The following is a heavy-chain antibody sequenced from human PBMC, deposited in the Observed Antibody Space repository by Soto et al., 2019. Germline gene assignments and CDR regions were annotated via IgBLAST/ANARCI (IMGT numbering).Heavy chain of an antibody. V-gene: IGHV3-33*01. D-gene: IGHD3-22*01. CDR2: IWYDGSKK. J-gene: IGHJ6*02. CDR1: GLTFNSYG. CDR3: ARATYFYDSSGYSGYGLDV. Sequence: PGGSMRLSCVASGLTFNSYGMHWVRQAPGKGLVWVAVIWYDGSKKYYADSVKGRFTISRDNSENTLYVQINSLRAEDTAVYYCARATYFYDSSGYSGYGLDVWGQGTTVTVSS.